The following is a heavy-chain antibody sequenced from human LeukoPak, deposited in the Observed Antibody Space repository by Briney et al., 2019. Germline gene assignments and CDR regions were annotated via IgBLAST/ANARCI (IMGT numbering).Heavy chain of an antibody. CDR2: ISYDGRNDK. D-gene: IGHD3-3*01. V-gene: IGHV3-30*04. J-gene: IGHJ4*02. CDR1: GFTFNSYA. Sequence: GRSLRLSCAASGFTFNSYAMRWVRQAPGKGLQWVAVISYDGRNDKYYVDSVKGRFTISRDNSKNTLYVQMNSLRAEDTAVYYCARDSGYGFWSGYFAIDYWGQGTLVTVSS. CDR3: ARDSGYGFWSGYFAIDY.